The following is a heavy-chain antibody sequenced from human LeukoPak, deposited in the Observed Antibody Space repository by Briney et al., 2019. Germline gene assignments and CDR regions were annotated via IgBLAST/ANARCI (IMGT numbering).Heavy chain of an antibody. V-gene: IGHV4-39*07. D-gene: IGHD3-3*01. Sequence: TSETLSLTCTVSGGSISSSSYYWGWIRQPPGKGLEWIGSIYYSGSTYYNPSLKSRVTISVDTSKNQFSLKLSSVTAADTAVYYCACSYYDFWSGTHWGQGTLVTVSS. CDR3: ACSYYDFWSGTH. CDR1: GGSISSSSYY. J-gene: IGHJ4*02. CDR2: IYYSGST.